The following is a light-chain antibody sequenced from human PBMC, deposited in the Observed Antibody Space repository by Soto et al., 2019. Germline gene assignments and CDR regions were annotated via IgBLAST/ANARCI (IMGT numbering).Light chain of an antibody. Sequence: EIVMTQSPATLSVSPGERATLSCRASQSVSSNLAWYQQKPGQAPRLLIYGASTRATGIPARFSGSGSGTEFTLTISSLQSEDCAVYSCQQSNNWHRTVGQGTKVEIK. J-gene: IGKJ1*01. CDR1: QSVSSN. CDR2: GAS. CDR3: QQSNNWHRT. V-gene: IGKV3-15*01.